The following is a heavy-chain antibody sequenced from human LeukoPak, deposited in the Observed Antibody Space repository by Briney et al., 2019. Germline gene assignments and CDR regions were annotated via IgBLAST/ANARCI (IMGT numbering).Heavy chain of an antibody. CDR2: ISSSSSTI. V-gene: IGHV3-48*01. Sequence: PGGSLRLSCAASGFTFSSYSMNWVRQAPGKGLEWVSYISSSSSTIYYADSVKGRFTISRDNAKNSLYLQMNSLRAEDTAVYYCAKGASNANRSTYYDFWSGYYSLGYYYYYGMDVWGQGTTVTVSS. D-gene: IGHD3-3*01. CDR1: GFTFSSYS. CDR3: AKGASNANRSTYYDFWSGYYSLGYYYYYGMDV. J-gene: IGHJ6*02.